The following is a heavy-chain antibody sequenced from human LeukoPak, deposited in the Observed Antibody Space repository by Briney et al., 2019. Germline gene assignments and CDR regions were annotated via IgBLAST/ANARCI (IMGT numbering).Heavy chain of an antibody. J-gene: IGHJ4*02. V-gene: IGHV4-30-2*01. Sequence: PSQTLSLTCAVSGGSISSGDYSWSWIRQPPGKGLEWIGYIYHSGSTYYNPSLKSRVTISVDRSKNQFSLKLSSVTAADTAVYYCARGGSYLDYWGQGTLVTVSS. CDR1: GGSISSGDYS. D-gene: IGHD1-26*01. CDR3: ARGGSYLDY. CDR2: IYHSGST.